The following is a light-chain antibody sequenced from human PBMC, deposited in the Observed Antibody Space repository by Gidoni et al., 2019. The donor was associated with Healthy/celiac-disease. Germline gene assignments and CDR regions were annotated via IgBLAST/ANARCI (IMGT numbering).Light chain of an antibody. CDR2: DAS. V-gene: IGKV3-11*01. J-gene: IGKJ5*01. CDR3: QQRSNWPIT. Sequence: EIVLPHSPATLSLSPGERATLSCRASQRVSSYLAWYQQKPGQAPRLLIYDASNRATGIPARFSGSGSGTDFTLTISSLEPEDFAVYYCQQRSNWPITFGQGTRLEIK. CDR1: QRVSSY.